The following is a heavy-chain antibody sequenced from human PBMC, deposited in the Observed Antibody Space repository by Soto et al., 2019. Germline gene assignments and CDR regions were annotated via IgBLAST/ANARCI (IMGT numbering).Heavy chain of an antibody. CDR3: ARDAPVASGNHSYGLDV. Sequence: QVQLQESGPGLVEPSQTLSLTCIVSGGSISSGDYYWSWIRQVPGKGLEWIGYISNSGNTYYTPSLKSRVTMSVDTSKNQFSLLLTSVTAADTAIYYCARDAPVASGNHSYGLDVWGHGTTVTVSS. CDR1: GGSISSGDYY. J-gene: IGHJ6*02. D-gene: IGHD3-3*02. V-gene: IGHV4-31*03. CDR2: ISNSGNT.